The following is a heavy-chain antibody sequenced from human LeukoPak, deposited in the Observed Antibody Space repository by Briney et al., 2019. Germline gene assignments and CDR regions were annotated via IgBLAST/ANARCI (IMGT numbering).Heavy chain of an antibody. CDR2: ISSSGSTI. J-gene: IGHJ6*02. CDR3: ARAGSAVAVHYGMDV. CDR1: GFTFSDYY. Sequence: AGGSLRLSCAASGFTFSDYYMSWIRQAPGKGLEWVSYISSSGSTIYYADSVKGRFTISRDNAKNSLYLQMSSLRAEDTAVYYCARAGSAVAVHYGMDVWGQGTTVTVSS. V-gene: IGHV3-11*01. D-gene: IGHD6-19*01.